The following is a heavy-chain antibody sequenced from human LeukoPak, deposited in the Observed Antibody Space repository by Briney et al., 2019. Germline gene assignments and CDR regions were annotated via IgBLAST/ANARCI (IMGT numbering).Heavy chain of an antibody. J-gene: IGHJ5*01. V-gene: IGHV3-23*01. D-gene: IGHD2-2*01. CDR2: ISASGGTT. CDR3: AKEPREYCSSTSCPNWFDS. CDR1: GFTFNNYA. Sequence: PGGSLRLSCAASGFTFNNYAMSWVRQAPGKGLEWVSAISASGGTTYYADSVKGRFTISRDNSKNTLFLQMNSLRAEDTAVYYCAKEPREYCSSTSCPNWFDSWGQGTLVTVSS.